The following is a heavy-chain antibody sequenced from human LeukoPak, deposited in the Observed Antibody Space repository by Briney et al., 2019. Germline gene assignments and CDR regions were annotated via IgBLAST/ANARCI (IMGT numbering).Heavy chain of an antibody. CDR2: INHSGST. Sequence: ESLRLSCTASGFTFSNFWMGWIRQPPGKGLEWIGEINHSGSTNYNPSLKSRVTISVDTSKNQFSLKLSSVTAADTAVYYCARVRLWFGELGFDYWGQGTLVTVSS. CDR3: ARVRLWFGELGFDY. D-gene: IGHD3-10*01. J-gene: IGHJ4*02. V-gene: IGHV4-34*01. CDR1: GFTFSNFW.